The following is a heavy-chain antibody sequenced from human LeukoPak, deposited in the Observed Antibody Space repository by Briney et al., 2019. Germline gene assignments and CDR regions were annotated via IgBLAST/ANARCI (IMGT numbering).Heavy chain of an antibody. V-gene: IGHV1-24*01. CDR2: FDPEDGET. D-gene: IGHD2-2*01. CDR3: ARDCSSTSCYGAKDY. CDR1: GYTLTELS. Sequence: ASVKVSCKVSGYTLTELSMHWVRQAPGKGLEWMGGFDPEDGETIYAQKFQGRVTMTEDTSTDTAYMELNSLRAEDTAVYYCARDCSSTSCYGAKDYWGQGTLVTVSS. J-gene: IGHJ4*02.